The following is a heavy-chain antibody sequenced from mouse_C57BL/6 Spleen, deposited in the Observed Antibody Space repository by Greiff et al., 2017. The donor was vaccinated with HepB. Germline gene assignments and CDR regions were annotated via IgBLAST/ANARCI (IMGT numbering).Heavy chain of an antibody. J-gene: IGHJ1*03. V-gene: IGHV1-80*01. CDR2: IYPGDGDT. CDR1: GYAFSSYW. CDR3: ASQYYYGSSYGYFEV. Sequence: QVQLQESGAELVKPGASVKISCKASGYAFSSYWMNWVKQRPGKGLEWIGQIYPGDGDTNYNGKFKGKATLTADKSSSTAYMQLSSLTSEDSAVYFCASQYYYGSSYGYFEVWGTGTTVTVSS. D-gene: IGHD1-1*01.